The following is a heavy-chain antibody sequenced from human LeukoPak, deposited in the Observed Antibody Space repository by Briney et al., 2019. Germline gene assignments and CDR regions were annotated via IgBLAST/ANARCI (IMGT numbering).Heavy chain of an antibody. J-gene: IGHJ6*02. Sequence: SETLSLTCTVSGGSIRSYYWSWIRQPPGKGLEWIGYTHYSGSTNYNPSLKSRVTISIDTSKNQFSLKLSSVTAADTAVYYCARDQYYYGMDVWGQGTTVTVSS. CDR3: ARDQYYYGMDV. CDR2: THYSGST. CDR1: GGSIRSYY. V-gene: IGHV4-59*01.